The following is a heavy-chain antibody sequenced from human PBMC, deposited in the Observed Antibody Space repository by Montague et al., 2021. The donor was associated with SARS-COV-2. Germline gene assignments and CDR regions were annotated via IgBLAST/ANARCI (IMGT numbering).Heavy chain of an antibody. CDR3: ARHRNYGDHSLDNWFHP. J-gene: IGHJ5*02. V-gene: IGHV4-39*01. CDR2: IYNSGTT. Sequence: SETLSLTCTVSGDSTGCPNCYWGWIRQAPGKGLDGIGTIYNSGTTYYNPSLKSRLTISIDTSKNQFSLKLTSVTAADTAVYYCARHRNYGDHSLDNWFHPWGQGTLVTVSS. D-gene: IGHD4-17*01. CDR1: GDSTGCPNCY.